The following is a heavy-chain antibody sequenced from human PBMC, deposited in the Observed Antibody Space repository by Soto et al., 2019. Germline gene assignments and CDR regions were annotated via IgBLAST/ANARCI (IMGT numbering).Heavy chain of an antibody. CDR1: GFTFRNNG. CDR2: IWYDGSDK. V-gene: IGHV3-33*01. Sequence: XESLRLSCEAAGFTFRNNGMHWVRQAPGKGLEWVAVIWYDGSDKYYADSVKGRFTISRDNSKNTLFPQMDSLRVEDTAMYFCARDIASRRFDYLGQGIPVTVSS. CDR3: ARDIASRRFDY. J-gene: IGHJ4*02. D-gene: IGHD6-6*01.